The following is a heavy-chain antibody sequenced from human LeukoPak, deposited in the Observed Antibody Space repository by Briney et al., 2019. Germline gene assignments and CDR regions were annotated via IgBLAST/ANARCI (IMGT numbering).Heavy chain of an antibody. Sequence: SENLSLTCTVSGGSIISDYWSWIRQPPGKGLEWIGYIYYSGTTNYNPSLKSRVTISVDTSKNQFSLKLSSVTAADTAVYYCGRGGYDAFDIWGQGTMVTVSS. D-gene: IGHD3-22*01. CDR1: GGSIISDY. CDR3: GRGGYDAFDI. CDR2: IYYSGTT. V-gene: IGHV4-59*01. J-gene: IGHJ3*02.